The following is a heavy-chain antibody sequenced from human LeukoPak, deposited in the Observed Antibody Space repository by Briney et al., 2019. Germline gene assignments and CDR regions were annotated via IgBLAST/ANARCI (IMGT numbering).Heavy chain of an antibody. CDR2: IGIRGGT. CDR3: ARGGIQVSGIDEFDY. V-gene: IGHV3-13*01. J-gene: IGHJ4*02. D-gene: IGHD6-19*01. Sequence: GGSLRLSCAASGFTSIDYDMHWVRQVIGKGLEWVSAIGIRGGTHYSGSVKGRFTISRENAESSLYLQMNSLRAEDTAVYYCARGGIQVSGIDEFDYWGQGTLVTVSS. CDR1: GFTSIDYD.